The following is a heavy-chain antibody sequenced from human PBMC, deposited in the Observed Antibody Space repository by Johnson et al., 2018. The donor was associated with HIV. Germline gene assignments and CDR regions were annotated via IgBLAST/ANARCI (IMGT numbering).Heavy chain of an antibody. V-gene: IGHV3-30*02. J-gene: IGHJ3*02. CDR3: AKVLYESSGYYFDAFDI. CDR2: IRSDESNK. D-gene: IGHD3-22*01. CDR1: GFTFSNYG. Sequence: QVQLVESGGGVVQSGGSLRLSCTASGFTFSNYGIHWVRQTPGKGLEWVAFIRSDESNKYYADSVKGRFTISRDNSKSTVYLHMTSLRTEDAALYYCAKVLYESSGYYFDAFDIWGQGATVTVSS.